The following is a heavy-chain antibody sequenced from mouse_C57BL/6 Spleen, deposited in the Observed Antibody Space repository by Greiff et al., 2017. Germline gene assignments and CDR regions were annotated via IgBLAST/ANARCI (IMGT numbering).Heavy chain of an antibody. V-gene: IGHV1-61*01. J-gene: IGHJ3*01. CDR2: IYPSDSET. CDR3: ARAEYSNYLNFAY. Sequence: VQLQQPGAELVRPGSSVKLSCKASGYTFTSYWMDWVKQRPGQGLEWIGNIYPSDSETHYNQKFKDKATLTVDKSSSTAYMQLSSLTSEDSAVYYCARAEYSNYLNFAYWGQGTLVTVSA. CDR1: GYTFTSYW. D-gene: IGHD2-5*01.